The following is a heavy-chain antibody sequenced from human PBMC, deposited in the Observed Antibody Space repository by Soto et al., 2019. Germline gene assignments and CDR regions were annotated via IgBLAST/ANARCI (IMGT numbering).Heavy chain of an antibody. Sequence: SVKVCCKSSAYTFTPYHTNRGRQAAGQGLEWMGWMNPNTGDTGYAQRFQGRVTMTSNISKSTAFMELSGLRSEDTAVYYCARGRSQSLQLYVASGTHYHRDRLDFWGQGALVTVSP. CDR1: AYTFTPYH. CDR2: MNPNTGDT. V-gene: IGHV1-8*01. CDR3: ARGRSQSLQLYVASGTHYHRDRLDF. D-gene: IGHD3-10*01. J-gene: IGHJ4*02.